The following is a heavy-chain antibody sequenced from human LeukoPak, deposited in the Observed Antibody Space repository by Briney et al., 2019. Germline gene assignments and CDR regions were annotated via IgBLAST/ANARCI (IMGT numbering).Heavy chain of an antibody. D-gene: IGHD4-17*01. V-gene: IGHV1-69*13. CDR2: IIPIFGTA. CDR1: GGTFSSYA. Sequence: ASVKVSCKASGGTFSSYAISWVRQAPGQGLEWMGGIIPIFGTANYAQKFQGRVTITADESTSTAYMELSSLRSEDTAVYYCARDLSDYGRSDAFDIWGQGTMVIVSS. CDR3: ARDLSDYGRSDAFDI. J-gene: IGHJ3*02.